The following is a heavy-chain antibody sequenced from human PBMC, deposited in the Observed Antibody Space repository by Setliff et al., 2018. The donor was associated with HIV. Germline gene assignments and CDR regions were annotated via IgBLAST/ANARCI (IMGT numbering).Heavy chain of an antibody. Sequence: PGGSLRLSCAASGFTFSDYYMSWIRQAPGKGLEWVSYISSSGSTIYYADSVKGRFTISRDNAKNSLYLQMNSLRAEDTAVYYCARPLTTSYNFWGDAFAIWGPGKMVTVSS. D-gene: IGHD3-3*01. J-gene: IGHJ3*02. CDR3: ARPLTTSYNFWGDAFAI. CDR1: GFTFSDYY. V-gene: IGHV3-11*01. CDR2: ISSSGSTI.